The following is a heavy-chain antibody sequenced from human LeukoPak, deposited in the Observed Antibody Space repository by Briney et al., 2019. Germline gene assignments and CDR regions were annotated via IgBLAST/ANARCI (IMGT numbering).Heavy chain of an antibody. CDR2: IDHSGST. Sequence: SETLSLTCAVYGGSFSGYYWSWIRQPPGKGLEWIGEIDHSGSTSYNPSLKSRATISVDTSKNQFSLKLSSVTAADTAVYYCAKDAVSYYYDSSGYYQWGQGTLVTVSS. CDR1: GGSFSGYY. V-gene: IGHV4-34*01. D-gene: IGHD3-22*01. J-gene: IGHJ4*02. CDR3: AKDAVSYYYDSSGYYQ.